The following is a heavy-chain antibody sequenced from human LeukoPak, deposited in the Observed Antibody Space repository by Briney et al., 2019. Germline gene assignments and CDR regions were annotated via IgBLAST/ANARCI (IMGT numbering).Heavy chain of an antibody. CDR2: IRYDGSNK. Sequence: PGGSLRLSCAAAGFTFSSYGMHWVRQAPGKGLEWVAFIRYDGSNKYYADSVKGRFTISRDNSKNTLYLQMNSLRAEDTAAYYCAKEVDSGYARGFYYFDYWGQGTLVTVSS. CDR3: AKEVDSGYARGFYYFDY. J-gene: IGHJ4*02. D-gene: IGHD5-12*01. V-gene: IGHV3-30*02. CDR1: GFTFSSYG.